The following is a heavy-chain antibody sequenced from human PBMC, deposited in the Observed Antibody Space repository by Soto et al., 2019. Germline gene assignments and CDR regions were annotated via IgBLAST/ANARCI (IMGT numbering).Heavy chain of an antibody. Sequence: EVQLLESGGGLVQPGGSLRLSCAASGFTFSSYAMNWVRQAPGKGLEWVSVISGSDSSTYYADSVKGRFTISRDNSKNTVYVQMNSLRAEDTAIYYCAKAISGYNAPLDHWGQGTRVTVSS. J-gene: IGHJ4*02. CDR1: GFTFSSYA. CDR2: ISGSDSST. V-gene: IGHV3-23*01. D-gene: IGHD5-12*01. CDR3: AKAISGYNAPLDH.